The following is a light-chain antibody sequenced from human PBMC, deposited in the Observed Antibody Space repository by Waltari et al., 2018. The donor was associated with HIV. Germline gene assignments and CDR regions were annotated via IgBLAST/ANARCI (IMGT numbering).Light chain of an antibody. CDR2: GKN. CDR1: SLRSYY. CDR3: NSRDSSGNPNYV. Sequence: SSELTQDPAVSVALGQTVRITCQGDSLRSYYASWYQQKPGQAPVLVIYGKNNRPSGIPDRGSGSSSGNTASLTITGAQAEDEADYYCNSRDSSGNPNYVFGTGTKVTVL. J-gene: IGLJ1*01. V-gene: IGLV3-19*01.